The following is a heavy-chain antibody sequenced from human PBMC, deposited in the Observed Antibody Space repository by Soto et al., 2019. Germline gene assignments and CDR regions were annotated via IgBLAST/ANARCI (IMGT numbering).Heavy chain of an antibody. CDR2: IVVGSGNT. CDR3: AADPAVAGTRVYYYYGMDV. D-gene: IGHD6-19*01. Sequence: QMQLVQSGPEVKKPGTSVKVSCKASGFTFTSSAVQWVRQARGQRLEWIGWIVVGSGNTNYAQKFQERVTITRDMSTSTAYMDLSSLGSEDTAVYYCAADPAVAGTRVYYYYGMDVWGQGTTVTVSS. J-gene: IGHJ6*02. CDR1: GFTFTSSA. V-gene: IGHV1-58*01.